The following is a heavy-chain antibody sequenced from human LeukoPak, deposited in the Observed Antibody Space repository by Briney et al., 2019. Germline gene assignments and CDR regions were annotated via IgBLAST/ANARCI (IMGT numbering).Heavy chain of an antibody. CDR2: IQNSGSA. V-gene: IGHV4-59*01. CDR1: GGSIRDFY. D-gene: IGHD6-19*01. Sequence: SETLSLTCTVSGGSIRDFYWSWIRQSPQRRLEFIGYIQNSGSAEYNPSLKSRVTISVDTSKSQFSLKLKSVTAADTAVYYCASLAVPFGWYGGSYYWYMDVWGKGPRSPSP. CDR3: ASLAVPFGWYGGSYYWYMDV. J-gene: IGHJ6*03.